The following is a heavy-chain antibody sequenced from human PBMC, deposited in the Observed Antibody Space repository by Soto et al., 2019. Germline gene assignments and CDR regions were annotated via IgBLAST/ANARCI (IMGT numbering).Heavy chain of an antibody. CDR3: AHSRFLEWLLFGTGGDYGMDV. D-gene: IGHD3-3*01. Sequence: QITLKESGPTLVKPTQTLTLTCTFSGFSLSTSGVGVGWIRQPPGKALEWLALIYWNDDKRYSPSLKSRLTITKDTSKTQVVLTMTNMDPVDTATYYCAHSRFLEWLLFGTGGDYGMDVWGQGTTVTVSS. J-gene: IGHJ6*02. CDR2: IYWNDDK. CDR1: GFSLSTSGVG. V-gene: IGHV2-5*01.